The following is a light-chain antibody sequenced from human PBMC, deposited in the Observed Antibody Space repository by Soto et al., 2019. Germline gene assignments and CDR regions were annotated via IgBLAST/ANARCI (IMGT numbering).Light chain of an antibody. V-gene: IGLV2-14*01. CDR2: EVI. J-gene: IGLJ1*01. CDR3: SSSTSSSSLYV. Sequence: QSALTQPAAESGSPGESISISCTGSSSAVGAYNSVSWYQQHPGKAPKLIIYEVINRPSGVSNRFSGSKSGDTASLTISGLQAEDEAEYYCSSSTSSSSLYVFGSGTKVTV. CDR1: SSAVGAYNS.